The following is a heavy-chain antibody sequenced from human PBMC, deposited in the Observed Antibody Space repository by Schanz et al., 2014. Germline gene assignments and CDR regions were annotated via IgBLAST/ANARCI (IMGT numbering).Heavy chain of an antibody. CDR2: IIPILGIA. J-gene: IGHJ6*03. D-gene: IGHD2-2*02. CDR3: AGAYCSSTSCYTGYYYMDV. CDR1: GGTFSSYT. V-gene: IGHV1-69*02. Sequence: QVQLVQSEAEVKKPGSSVKASCKASGGTFSSYTISWVRQAPGQGLEWMGRIIPILGIANYAQNFQGRVTITADKSTSTAYMELTSLRSEDTAVYYCAGAYCSSTSCYTGYYYMDVWGKGTTVTVSS.